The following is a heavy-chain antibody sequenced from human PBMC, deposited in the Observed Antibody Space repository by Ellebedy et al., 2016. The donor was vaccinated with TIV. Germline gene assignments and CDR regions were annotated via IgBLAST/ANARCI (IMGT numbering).Heavy chain of an antibody. J-gene: IGHJ3*01. D-gene: IGHD2-2*01. CDR3: ARGGYCSSTSCAPADAFDV. CDR2: ICSDGRSK. Sequence: GESLKISCAASGFPFSTYVMHWVRQAPGKGLEWPAVICSDGRSKYYADSVKGRFTISGDSSKHTVYLQMTSLRADDTAVYYCARGGYCSSTSCAPADAFDVWGPGTEVTISS. V-gene: IGHV3-33*01. CDR1: GFPFSTYV.